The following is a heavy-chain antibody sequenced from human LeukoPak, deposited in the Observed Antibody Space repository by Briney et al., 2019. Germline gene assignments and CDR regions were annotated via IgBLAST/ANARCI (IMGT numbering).Heavy chain of an antibody. D-gene: IGHD2-2*01. CDR3: AIVACSSTSCYESRYYFDY. J-gene: IGHJ4*02. CDR1: GGSISSGGYS. Sequence: SETLSLTCAVSGGSISSGGYSWSWIRQPPGKGLEWIGYICHSGSTYYSPSLKSRVTISVDRSKIQFSLKLSSVTAADTAVYYCAIVACSSTSCYESRYYFDYWGQGTLVTVSS. V-gene: IGHV4-30-2*01. CDR2: ICHSGST.